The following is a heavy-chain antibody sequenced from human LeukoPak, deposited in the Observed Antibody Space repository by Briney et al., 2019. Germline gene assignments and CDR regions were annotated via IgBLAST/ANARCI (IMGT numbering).Heavy chain of an antibody. J-gene: IGHJ5*02. Sequence: ASVKVSCKASGYTFTDYYIHWVRQAPGQGLEWMGWITPNSGGTNYAQKFQGRVTMTRDTSISTASLELRSLTSDDTAVYYCARLEGTGYRGGWFDPWGQGSRVTVSS. CDR1: GYTFTDYY. V-gene: IGHV1-2*02. D-gene: IGHD3-9*01. CDR2: ITPNSGGT. CDR3: ARLEGTGYRGGWFDP.